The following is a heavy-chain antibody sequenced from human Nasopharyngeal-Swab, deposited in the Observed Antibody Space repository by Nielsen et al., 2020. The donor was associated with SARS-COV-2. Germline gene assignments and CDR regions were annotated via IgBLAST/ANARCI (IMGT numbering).Heavy chain of an antibody. D-gene: IGHD3-3*01. CDR2: IRSKANNYAT. J-gene: IGHJ4*02. CDR3: SGHYFDFWSGYHPLDY. V-gene: IGHV3-73*01. Sequence: GASLQISCAASGFSFSGSAMHWVRQASGKGLEWLGRIRSKANNYATSYAASVEGKFTISRDDSKNTAYLQMNSLITEDTAVYFCSGHYFDFWSGYHPLDYWGQGALVTVSS. CDR1: GFSFSGSA.